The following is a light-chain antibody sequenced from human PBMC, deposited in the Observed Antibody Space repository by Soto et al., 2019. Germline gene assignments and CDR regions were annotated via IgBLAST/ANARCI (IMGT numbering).Light chain of an antibody. V-gene: IGKV3-15*01. Sequence: EIAMTQSPATLSVSPGERATLSCRASQSVGSNLAWYQHKPGQAPRLLIYGASTRATGIPARFSGSGSETEFTLTIRSLQSEDFEVYYCQHYNNWPPYTFGQGTKLEIK. CDR1: QSVGSN. J-gene: IGKJ2*01. CDR3: QHYNNWPPYT. CDR2: GAS.